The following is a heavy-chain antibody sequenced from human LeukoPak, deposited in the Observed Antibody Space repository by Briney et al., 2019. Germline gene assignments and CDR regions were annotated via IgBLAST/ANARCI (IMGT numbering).Heavy chain of an antibody. D-gene: IGHD1-1*01. J-gene: IGHJ6*02. V-gene: IGHV3-21*01. CDR2: ISSSSSYT. CDR1: GFTFSSYS. Sequence: GGSLRLSCAASGFTFSSYSMNWVRQAPGKGLEWVSSISSSSSYTYYADSVKGRFTISRDNAKNSLYLQMNSLRAEDTAVYYCARDGFVRTTGPYYYGMDVWGQGTTVTASS. CDR3: ARDGFVRTTGPYYYGMDV.